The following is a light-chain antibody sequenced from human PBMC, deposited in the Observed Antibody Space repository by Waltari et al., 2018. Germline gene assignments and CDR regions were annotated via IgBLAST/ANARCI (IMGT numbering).Light chain of an antibody. CDR2: DVN. V-gene: IGLV2-14*03. J-gene: IGLJ2*01. CDR1: SSDLGCYEF. CDR3: SSYTSSDTLL. Sequence: QSALTQPASVSGPPGQSITISCTGPSSDLGCYEFVSWSQPHPGKVPKLMIYDVNKRPSGVSNRFSGSKSGNTASLTISGLQADDEANYYCSSYTSSDTLLFGGGTQLTVL.